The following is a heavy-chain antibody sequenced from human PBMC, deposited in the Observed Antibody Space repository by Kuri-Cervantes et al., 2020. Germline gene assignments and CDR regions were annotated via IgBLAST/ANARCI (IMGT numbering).Heavy chain of an antibody. CDR2: VSYDGSEK. V-gene: IGHV3-30*04. CDR1: GFTFSSYA. CDR3: ARDRMGYYYYGMDV. Sequence: GGSLRLSCAASGFTFSSYAIHWVRQAPGKGLEWVAFVSYDGSEKNYADSVKGRFTISRDNSNNIVYLQMNSLRAEDTAVYYCARDRMGYYYYGMDVWDQGTTVTVSS. D-gene: IGHD2-15*01. J-gene: IGHJ6*02.